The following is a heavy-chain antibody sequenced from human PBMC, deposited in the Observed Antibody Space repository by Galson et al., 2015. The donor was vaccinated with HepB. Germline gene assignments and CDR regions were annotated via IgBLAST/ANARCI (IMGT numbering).Heavy chain of an antibody. CDR1: GFRFSDYS. Sequence: SLRLSCAASGFRFSDYSMSWVRQAPGKGLEWVSYISSSSFPTFYADSVKGRFTISRDNGKDSLYLQMNRLRDDDTAVYYCARDLAVLRYFDDARPSYAMDVWGQGTTVTVSS. D-gene: IGHD3-9*01. J-gene: IGHJ6*02. V-gene: IGHV3-48*02. CDR2: ISSSSFPT. CDR3: ARDLAVLRYFDDARPSYAMDV.